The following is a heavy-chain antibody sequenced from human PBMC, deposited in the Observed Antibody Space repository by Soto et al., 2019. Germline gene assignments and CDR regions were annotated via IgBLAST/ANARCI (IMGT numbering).Heavy chain of an antibody. V-gene: IGHV1-69*04. CDR3: ASDGALNNAALVMAS. Sequence: QVKLVQSGAEVKKPGSSVKVSCKASGGTFSSYVFSWVRQARGQGLEWMGRIIPMFGITNYVQKCQGRVTITAEKSTTTVDMELRSLISEDTAIYYCASDGALNNAALVMASWGKGTLVTVSS. J-gene: IGHJ5*02. D-gene: IGHD2-21*01. CDR1: GGTFSSYV. CDR2: IIPMFGIT.